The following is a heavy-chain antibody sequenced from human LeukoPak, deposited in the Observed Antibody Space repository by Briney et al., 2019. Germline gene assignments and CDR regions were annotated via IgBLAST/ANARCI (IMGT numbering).Heavy chain of an antibody. CDR3: AKVLGYCSSTSCPIGY. J-gene: IGHJ4*02. Sequence: PGGSLRLSCAASGFTFSSYAMSWVRQAPGKGLEWVSAISGSGGSTYYADSVKGRFTISRDNSKNTLYLQMNSLRAEDTAVYYCAKVLGYCSSTSCPIGYWGQGTLVTVSS. CDR1: GFTFSSYA. V-gene: IGHV3-23*01. CDR2: ISGSGGST. D-gene: IGHD2-2*01.